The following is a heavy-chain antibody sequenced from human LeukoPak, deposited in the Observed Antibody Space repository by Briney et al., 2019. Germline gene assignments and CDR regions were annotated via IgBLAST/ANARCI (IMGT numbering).Heavy chain of an antibody. D-gene: IGHD3-9*01. CDR3: AKDLTGHTTPLFDY. CDR2: ISASGGTT. V-gene: IGHV3-23*01. Sequence: GGSLRLSCAASEFTFSSYAMSWVRQAPGKGLEWVSCISASGGTTYYADSVKGRFTISRNNSRNTLYLQMNSLRVEDTAVYYCAKDLTGHTTPLFDYWGQGTLVIVSS. CDR1: EFTFSSYA. J-gene: IGHJ4*02.